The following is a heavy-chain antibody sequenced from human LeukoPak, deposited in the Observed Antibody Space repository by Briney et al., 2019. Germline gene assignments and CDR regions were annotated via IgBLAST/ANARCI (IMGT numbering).Heavy chain of an antibody. CDR1: GGSISSYY. V-gene: IGHV4-4*07. D-gene: IGHD3-10*01. J-gene: IGHJ5*02. CDR3: ARDPVFRWFDP. Sequence: SETLSLTCTVSGGSISSYYWSWIRQPAGKGLEWIGRIYTSGSTNYNPSLKSRVTMSVDTSKNQFSQKLNSVTAADTAVYYCARDPVFRWFDPWGQGTLVTVSS. CDR2: IYTSGST.